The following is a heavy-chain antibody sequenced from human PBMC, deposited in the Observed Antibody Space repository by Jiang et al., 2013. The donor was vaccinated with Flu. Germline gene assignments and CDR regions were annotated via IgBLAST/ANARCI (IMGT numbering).Heavy chain of an antibody. CDR3: ARAEGHFLEWLLYGLGY. V-gene: IGHV1-46*01. CDR2: INPSGGTT. CDR1: GYTFTSYY. Sequence: SGYTFTSYYMHWVRQAPGQGLEWMGIINPSGGTTSSAQKFQGRVTMTSDTSTSTVFMELSSLRSEDTAVYYCARAEGHFLEWLLYGLGYWGQGTPGHRLL. J-gene: IGHJ4*02. D-gene: IGHD3-3*01.